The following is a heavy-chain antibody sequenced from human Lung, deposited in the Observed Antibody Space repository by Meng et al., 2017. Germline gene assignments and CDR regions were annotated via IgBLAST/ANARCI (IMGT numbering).Heavy chain of an antibody. Sequence: QVQLQQWGGGLLKPSETLSLTCVVSGGSFSDYYWSWIRQPPGKGPEWIGEINHSGSTNYNPSLESRATISVDTSQNNLSLKLSSVTAADSAVYYCARGPTTMAHDFDYWGQGTLVTVSS. CDR1: GGSFSDYY. CDR3: ARGPTTMAHDFDY. CDR2: INHSGST. D-gene: IGHD4-11*01. V-gene: IGHV4-34*01. J-gene: IGHJ4*02.